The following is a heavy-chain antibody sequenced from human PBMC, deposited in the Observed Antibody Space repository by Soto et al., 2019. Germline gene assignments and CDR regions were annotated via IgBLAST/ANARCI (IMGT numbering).Heavy chain of an antibody. Sequence: EVQLVESGGGLVKPGGSLRLSCAASGFTFSSYSMNWVRQAPGKGLEWVSSISSSSSYIYYADSVKGRFTISRDNAKNSLYLQMNSLRAEDTAVYYCASHQLLFGHYYYYGMDVWGQGTTVTVSS. J-gene: IGHJ6*02. V-gene: IGHV3-21*01. D-gene: IGHD2-2*01. CDR2: ISSSSSYI. CDR3: ASHQLLFGHYYYYGMDV. CDR1: GFTFSSYS.